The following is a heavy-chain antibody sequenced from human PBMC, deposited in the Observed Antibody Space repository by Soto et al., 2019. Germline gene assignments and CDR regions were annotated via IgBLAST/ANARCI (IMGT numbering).Heavy chain of an antibody. CDR2: IYYSGDT. V-gene: IGHV4-31*03. J-gene: IGHJ6*02. CDR1: GGSINSGGYY. CDR3: ARFPSRAHYSAMDV. Sequence: QVQLQESGPGLLKPSQTLSLTCTVSGGSINSGGYYWTWIRQHPGRGLESIGYIYYSGDTYYNPSIKSRLSISLDTSKNQSSLQLPTVTAADTAIYYCARFPSRAHYSAMDVWGHGTAVTVSS. D-gene: IGHD2-2*01.